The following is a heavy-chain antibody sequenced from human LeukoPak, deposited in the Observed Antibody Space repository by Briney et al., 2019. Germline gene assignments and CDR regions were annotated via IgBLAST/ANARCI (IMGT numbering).Heavy chain of an antibody. CDR3: ASTPTIVGATGYFDY. CDR2: INPSGGST. CDR1: GYTFTSYY. V-gene: IGHV1-46*01. Sequence: GASVKVSCKASGYTFTSYYMHWVRQAPGQGLEWMGIINPSGGSTSYAQKFQGRVTMTRDTSTSTAYMELSSLRSEDTAVYYCASTPTIVGATGYFDYWGQGTLVTVSS. J-gene: IGHJ4*02. D-gene: IGHD1-26*01.